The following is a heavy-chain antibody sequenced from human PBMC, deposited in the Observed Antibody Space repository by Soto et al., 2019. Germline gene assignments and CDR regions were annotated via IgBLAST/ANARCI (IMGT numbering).Heavy chain of an antibody. D-gene: IGHD3-3*01. CDR2: ISSSSSYI. CDR3: ARDLDITIFGVVSPDAFDI. CDR1: GFTFSSYS. V-gene: IGHV3-21*01. Sequence: EVQLVESGGGLVKPGGSLRLSCAASGFTFSSYSMNWVRQAPGKGLEWVSSISSSSSYIYYADSVKGRFTISRDNAKNSLYLQMNSLRADDTAVYYCARDLDITIFGVVSPDAFDIWGQGTMVTVSS. J-gene: IGHJ3*02.